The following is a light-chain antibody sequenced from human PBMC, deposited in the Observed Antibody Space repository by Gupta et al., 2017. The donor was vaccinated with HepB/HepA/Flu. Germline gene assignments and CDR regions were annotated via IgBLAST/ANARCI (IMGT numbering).Light chain of an antibody. Sequence: QSVVTQPPSVSGTPGQTVTVSCSGSSSNIGSNTVNWYQELPGTAPRLLINTNTQRPSGVPERFSAGKSGTSAALAVSGLQSEDEADYYCAAWDDSLNDVVFGGGTKLTVL. CDR2: TNT. CDR3: AAWDDSLNDVV. J-gene: IGLJ3*02. CDR1: SSNIGSNT. V-gene: IGLV1-44*01.